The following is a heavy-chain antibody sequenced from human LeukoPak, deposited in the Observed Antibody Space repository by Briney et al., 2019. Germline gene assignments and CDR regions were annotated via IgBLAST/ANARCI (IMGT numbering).Heavy chain of an antibody. CDR3: ASVDTAMPYDAFDI. D-gene: IGHD5-18*01. CDR2: IYYSGST. J-gene: IGHJ3*02. V-gene: IGHV4-61*08. Sequence: SQTLSLTCTVSGGSISSGGYYWSWIRQPPGKGLEWIGYIYYSGSTNYNPSLKSRVTISVDTSKNQFSLKLSSVTAADTAVYYCASVDTAMPYDAFDIWGQGTMVTVSS. CDR1: GGSISSGGYY.